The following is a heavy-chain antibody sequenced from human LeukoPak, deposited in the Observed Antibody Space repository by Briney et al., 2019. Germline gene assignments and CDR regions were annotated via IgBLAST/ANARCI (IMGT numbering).Heavy chain of an antibody. CDR1: GFMFGNHG. CDR2: IGPSGVTR. D-gene: IGHD2-21*02. J-gene: IGHJ3*01. V-gene: IGHV3-48*04. CDR3: ARVSPMTDGAFDL. Sequence: GGSLRLSCEGSGFMFGNHGLIWVRQAPGKGLDWLSFIGPSGVTRLYANSVKGRFTISRDNAENSVFLQMNSLRVEDTAVYYCARVSPMTDGAFDLWGQGVVVTVSS.